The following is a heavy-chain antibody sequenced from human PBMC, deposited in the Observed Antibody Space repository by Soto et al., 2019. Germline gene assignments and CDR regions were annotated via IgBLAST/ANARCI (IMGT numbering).Heavy chain of an antibody. CDR2: MNPNSCNT. V-gene: IGHV1-8*01. D-gene: IGHD3-3*01. CDR1: GYTFTSYD. CDR3: ARGPSLDDFWSGYFLTKRPFDY. Sequence: ASVKVSCKASGYTFTSYDINWVRQATGQGLEWMGWMNPNSCNTGYAQKFQGRVTMTRNTSISTAYMELSSLRSEDTAVYYCARGPSLDDFWSGYFLTKRPFDYWGQGTLVTVSS. J-gene: IGHJ4*02.